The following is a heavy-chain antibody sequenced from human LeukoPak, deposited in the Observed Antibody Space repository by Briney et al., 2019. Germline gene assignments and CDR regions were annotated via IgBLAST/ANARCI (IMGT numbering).Heavy chain of an antibody. CDR2: FDPEDGET. CDR3: ARNPSGSYDY. V-gene: IGHV1-24*01. D-gene: IGHD1-26*01. CDR1: GYTLTELS. J-gene: IGHJ4*02. Sequence: ASVKVSCKVSGYTLTELSMHWVRQAPGKGLEWMGGFDPEDGETIYAQKLQGRVTMTTDTSTSTAYMELRSLRSDDTAVYYCARNPSGSYDYWGQGTLVTVSS.